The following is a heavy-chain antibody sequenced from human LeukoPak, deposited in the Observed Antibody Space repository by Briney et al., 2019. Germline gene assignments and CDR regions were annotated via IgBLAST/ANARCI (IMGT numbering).Heavy chain of an antibody. Sequence: PSETLSLTCTVSDGSISNYFWSWIRQPPGKGLEWIAYVHYSEPTNHNPSLRSRVTISLDTSKNQFSLKLRSVTTADTAVYYCARDRRRDLLHAFDIWGQGTMITVSS. CDR1: DGSISNYF. CDR2: VHYSEPT. J-gene: IGHJ3*02. V-gene: IGHV4-59*01. D-gene: IGHD1-26*01. CDR3: ARDRRRDLLHAFDI.